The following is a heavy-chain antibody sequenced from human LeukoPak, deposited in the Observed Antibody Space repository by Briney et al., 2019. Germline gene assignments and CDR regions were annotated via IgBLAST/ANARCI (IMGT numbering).Heavy chain of an antibody. V-gene: IGHV3-7*01. CDR3: ARDASALY. CDR2: IKPDGSEK. J-gene: IGHJ4*02. CDR1: GLIFSKYW. D-gene: IGHD6-19*01. Sequence: SGGFLRLSCAASGLIFSKYWMTWVRQAPGKGLEWVASIKPDGSEKYYLDSVKGRFTISRDNARDSLYLQMNSLRDDDTSVYFCARDASALYWGRGTLVTVSS.